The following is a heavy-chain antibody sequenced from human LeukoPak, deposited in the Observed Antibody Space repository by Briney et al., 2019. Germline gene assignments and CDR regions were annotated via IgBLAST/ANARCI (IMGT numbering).Heavy chain of an antibody. D-gene: IGHD5-24*01. CDR1: GGSISSYY. CDR3: ARVPPIWLQFDY. CDR2: IYYSGST. Sequence: PSETLSLTCTVSGGSISSYYWSWIRQPPGKGLEWIGYIYYSGSTNYNPSLKSRVTISVDTSKNQFSLKLSSVTAADTAVYYCARVPPIWLQFDYWGQGTLVTVSS. V-gene: IGHV4-59*01. J-gene: IGHJ4*02.